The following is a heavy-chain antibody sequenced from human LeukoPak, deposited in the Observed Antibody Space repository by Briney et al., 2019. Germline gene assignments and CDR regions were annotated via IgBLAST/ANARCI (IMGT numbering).Heavy chain of an antibody. CDR1: GGSFSGYY. Sequence: SETLSLTCAVYGGSFSGYYWSWIRQPPGKGLEWMGEINHSGSTKYNPSLKSRVTISVDTSKIQFSLKLSSVTAADTAVYYCARGGGGYCSSTSCRKFNWFDPWGQGTLVTVSS. CDR2: INHSGST. V-gene: IGHV4-34*01. J-gene: IGHJ5*02. CDR3: ARGGGGYCSSTSCRKFNWFDP. D-gene: IGHD2-2*01.